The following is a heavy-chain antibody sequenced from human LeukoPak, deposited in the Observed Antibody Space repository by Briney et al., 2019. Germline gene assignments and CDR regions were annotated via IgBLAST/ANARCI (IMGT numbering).Heavy chain of an antibody. CDR3: ANVWEFGY. J-gene: IGHJ4*02. CDR2: IRGDGSDK. V-gene: IGHV3-7*01. Sequence: GGSLRLSCAASGFTFSGYWMSWVRQAPGKGLEWVANIRGDGSDKYFADFVGGRFTISRDNAKKSLYLQMNSLRAEDTATYYCANVWEFGYWGQGTLVTVSS. D-gene: IGHD1-26*01. CDR1: GFTFSGYW.